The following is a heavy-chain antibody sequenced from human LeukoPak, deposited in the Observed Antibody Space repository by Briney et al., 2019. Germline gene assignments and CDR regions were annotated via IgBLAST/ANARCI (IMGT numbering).Heavy chain of an antibody. J-gene: IGHJ4*02. Sequence: ASVKVSCKASGYTFTGYYMHWVRQAPGQGLEWMGRINPNSGGTNYAQKFQGRVTMTRDTSISTAYMELSRLRSDDTAVYYCARPAVAGTIGPDYWGQGTLVTVSS. CDR1: GYTFTGYY. CDR2: INPNSGGT. V-gene: IGHV1-2*06. CDR3: ARPAVAGTIGPDY. D-gene: IGHD6-19*01.